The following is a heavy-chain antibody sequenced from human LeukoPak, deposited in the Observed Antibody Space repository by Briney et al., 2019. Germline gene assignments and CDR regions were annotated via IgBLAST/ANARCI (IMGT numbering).Heavy chain of an antibody. J-gene: IGHJ3*02. CDR3: AKDRRITMVRGVIRYDAFDI. V-gene: IGHV3-23*01. CDR1: GFTFSSYA. D-gene: IGHD3-10*01. CDR2: ISGSGGST. Sequence: RTGGSLRLSCAASGFTFSSYAMSWVRQAPVKGLEWVSAISGSGGSTYYADSVKGRFTISRDNSKNTLYLQMNSLRAEDTAVYYCAKDRRITMVRGVIRYDAFDIWGQGTMVTVSS.